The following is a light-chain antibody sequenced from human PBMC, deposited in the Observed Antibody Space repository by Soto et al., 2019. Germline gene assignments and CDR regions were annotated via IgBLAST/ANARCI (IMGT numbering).Light chain of an antibody. V-gene: IGKV1-9*01. CDR2: AAS. CDR1: QGINSF. CDR3: QQLERYPST. J-gene: IGKJ4*01. Sequence: IQLTQSPSSLSVSVGDRVTITCRASQGINSFLAWYQQKPGKAPKLLIYAASTLKSGVPSRFSGSESGTDFTLTISSLQPEDFATYYCQQLERYPSTFGGGTKVEIK.